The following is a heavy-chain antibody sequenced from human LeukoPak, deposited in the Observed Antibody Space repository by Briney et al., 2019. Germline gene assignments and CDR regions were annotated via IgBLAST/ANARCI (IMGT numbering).Heavy chain of an antibody. V-gene: IGHV3-23*01. J-gene: IGHJ4*02. CDR1: GFTVSSYS. CDR2: MSGSGGTT. Sequence: GGSLRLSCAASGFTVSSYSMSWVRQDPGKGLEWVSSMSGSGGTTYYADSVKGRFAISRDNSKNTLYLQMSSLRTEDTALYYCAKVQQLATIYYFDYWGQGSLVTVSS. CDR3: AKVQQLATIYYFDY. D-gene: IGHD6-13*01.